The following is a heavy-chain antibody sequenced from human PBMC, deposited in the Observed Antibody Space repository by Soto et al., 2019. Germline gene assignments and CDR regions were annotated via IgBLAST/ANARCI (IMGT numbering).Heavy chain of an antibody. CDR2: ISGSGGST. CDR3: AKDLVRFWSGYYRGVEYYHYGMDV. J-gene: IGHJ6*02. D-gene: IGHD3-3*01. V-gene: IGHV3-23*01. Sequence: GGSLRLSCAASGXTFSSYARSWVRQAPGKGLEWVSAISGSGGSTYYADSVKGRFTISRDNSKNTLYLQMNSLRAEDTAVYYCAKDLVRFWSGYYRGVEYYHYGMDVWGQGTTVTVSS. CDR1: GXTFSSYA.